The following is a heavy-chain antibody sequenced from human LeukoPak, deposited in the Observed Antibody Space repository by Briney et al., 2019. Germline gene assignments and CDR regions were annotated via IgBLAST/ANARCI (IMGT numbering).Heavy chain of an antibody. Sequence: GGSLRLSCAASGFTFSSYAMSWVRQAPGKGLEWVSVIYDAGSTYYADSVKGRFTISRDNSKNTLYLQMNSLRVEDTAVYYCARAGYISGHYSYIDYWGQGTLVTVSS. V-gene: IGHV3-66*01. CDR1: GFTFSSYA. CDR3: ARAGYISGHYSYIDY. CDR2: IYDAGST. J-gene: IGHJ4*02. D-gene: IGHD3-22*01.